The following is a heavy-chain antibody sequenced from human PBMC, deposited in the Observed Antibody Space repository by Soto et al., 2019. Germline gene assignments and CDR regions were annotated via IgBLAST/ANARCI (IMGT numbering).Heavy chain of an antibody. CDR3: ARQGEPPGNWFDP. J-gene: IGHJ5*02. CDR2: INSDGSST. Sequence: GGSLRLSCAASGFTFSSYLMHWVRQAPGKGLVWVSRINSDGSSTSYADSVKGRFTISRDNAKNTLYLQMNSLRAEDTAVYYCARQGEPPGNWFDPWGQGTLVTVSS. CDR1: GFTFSSYL. D-gene: IGHD3-16*01. V-gene: IGHV3-74*01.